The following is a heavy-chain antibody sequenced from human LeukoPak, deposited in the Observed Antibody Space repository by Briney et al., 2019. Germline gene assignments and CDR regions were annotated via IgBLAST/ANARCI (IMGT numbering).Heavy chain of an antibody. V-gene: IGHV4-39*01. J-gene: IGHJ4*02. D-gene: IGHD3-16*02. CDR3: AWDYDYVWGSYRPFDY. Sequence: SETLSLTCTVSGGSISSSSYYWGWIRQPPGKGLEWIGSIYYSGSTYYNPSLKSRVTISVDTSKNQFSLKLSSVTAADTAVYYCAWDYDYVWGSYRPFDYWGQGTLVTVSS. CDR2: IYYSGST. CDR1: GGSISSSSYY.